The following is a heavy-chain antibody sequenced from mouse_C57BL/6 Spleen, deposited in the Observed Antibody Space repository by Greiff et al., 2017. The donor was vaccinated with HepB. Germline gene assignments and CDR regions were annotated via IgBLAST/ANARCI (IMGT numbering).Heavy chain of an antibody. V-gene: IGHV5-4*01. CDR2: ISDGGSYT. J-gene: IGHJ2*01. CDR1: GFTFSSYA. CDR3: AREGLLRWYFDY. D-gene: IGHD2-3*01. Sequence: EVHLVESGGGLVKPGGSLKLSCAASGFTFSSYAMSWVRQTPEKGLEWVATISDGGSYTYYPDNVKGRFTISRDNAKNNVYLQMSHLKSEDTAMYYCAREGLLRWYFDYWGQGTTLTVSS.